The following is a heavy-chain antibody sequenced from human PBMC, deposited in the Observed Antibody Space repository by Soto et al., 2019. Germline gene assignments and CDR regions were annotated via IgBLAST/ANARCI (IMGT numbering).Heavy chain of an antibody. CDR2: TNAGNGNT. V-gene: IGHV1-3*01. CDR3: AGRFDWSNAS. J-gene: IGHJ5*02. D-gene: IGHD3-9*01. CDR1: GYTFTSYA. Sequence: QVQLVQSGAEVKKPGPSVMVSCKASGYTFTSYAMHWVRQAPGQRLEWMGWTNAGNGNTKYPQKFQGRVPITRDTYGSRAYMALSRPTSADTAVNYGAGRFDWSNASWGEGTLVAVSS.